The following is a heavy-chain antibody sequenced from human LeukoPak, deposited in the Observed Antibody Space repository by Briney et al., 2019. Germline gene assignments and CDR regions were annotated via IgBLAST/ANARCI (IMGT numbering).Heavy chain of an antibody. D-gene: IGHD3-22*01. CDR3: ARLVQNEWDYYDSSGYYDY. CDR1: GYSFTSYW. CDR2: IYPGDSDT. J-gene: IGHJ4*02. V-gene: IGHV5-51*01. Sequence: GESLKISCKGSGYSFTSYWIGWVRQMPGKGLEWMGIIYPGDSDTRYSPSFQGQVTISADKSISTAYLQWSSLKASDTARYYCARLVQNEWDYYDSSGYYDYWGQGTLVTVSS.